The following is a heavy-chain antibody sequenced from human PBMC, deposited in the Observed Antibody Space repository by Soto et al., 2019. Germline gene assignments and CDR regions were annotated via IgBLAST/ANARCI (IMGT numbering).Heavy chain of an antibody. J-gene: IGHJ6*02. Sequence: QVQLVQSGTEVKKPGASVKVSCKASGYTFNSYDINWVRQATGQGLEWMGWKNPNSGNTGYAQKFQGRLTMTRNTSISTAYMELSSLRSEDTAVYYCAREKTSYGMDVWGQGTTVTVSS. CDR3: AREKTSYGMDV. CDR2: KNPNSGNT. V-gene: IGHV1-8*01. CDR1: GYTFNSYD.